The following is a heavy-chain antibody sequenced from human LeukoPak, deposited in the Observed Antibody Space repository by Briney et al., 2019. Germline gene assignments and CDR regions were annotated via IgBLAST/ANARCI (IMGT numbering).Heavy chain of an antibody. Sequence: GGSIRLSCAASGFTFSNAWMSWVSQAPGKGLEWVGRIKSKTDGGTTDYAAPVKGRFTISRDDSKNTLYLQMNSLKTEDTAVYYCTTSGSYYQDNYYYYGMVVWGQGTTVTVSS. J-gene: IGHJ6*01. V-gene: IGHV3-15*01. CDR1: GFTFSNAW. CDR2: IKSKTDGGTT. D-gene: IGHD1-26*01. CDR3: TTSGSYYQDNYYYYGMVV.